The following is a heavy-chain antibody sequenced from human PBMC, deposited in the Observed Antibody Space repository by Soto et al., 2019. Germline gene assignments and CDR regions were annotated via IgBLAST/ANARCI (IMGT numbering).Heavy chain of an antibody. CDR1: GGSISSYY. D-gene: IGHD5-12*01. J-gene: IGHJ5*02. Sequence: SETLSLTCTVSGGSISSYYWSWIRQPPGKGLEWIGYIYYSGSTNYNPSLKSRVTISVDTSKNQFSLKLSSVTAADTAVYYCARVDIVATTWFDPWGQGTLVTVSS. V-gene: IGHV4-59*08. CDR2: IYYSGST. CDR3: ARVDIVATTWFDP.